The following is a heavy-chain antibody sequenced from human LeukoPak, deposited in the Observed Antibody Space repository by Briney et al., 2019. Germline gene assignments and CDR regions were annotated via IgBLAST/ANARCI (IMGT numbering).Heavy chain of an antibody. CDR3: ARDRELGIGLS. D-gene: IGHD2-21*01. CDR2: INEDGGET. V-gene: IGHV3-7*01. Sequence: GGSLRLSCAASGFTFSDYYMSWIRQAPGKGLEWVANINEDGGETYYVDSVKGRFTISRDNAKNSLDLQMNSLRVEDTAVYYCARDRELGIGLSWDQGTLVTVSS. CDR1: GFTFSDYY. J-gene: IGHJ5*02.